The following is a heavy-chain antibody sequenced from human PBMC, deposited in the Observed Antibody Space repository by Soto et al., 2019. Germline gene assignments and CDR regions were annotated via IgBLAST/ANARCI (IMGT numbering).Heavy chain of an antibody. Sequence: QVQLVESGGGVVQPGRSLRLSCAASGFTFSSYGMHWVRQAPGKGLEWVAVISYDGSNKYYADSVKGRFTISRDNYKNTLYLQMNSLRAEDTAVYYCAKGRRTTGTTSLDWFDPWGQGTLVTVSS. CDR1: GFTFSSYG. V-gene: IGHV3-30*18. CDR3: AKGRRTTGTTSLDWFDP. J-gene: IGHJ5*02. D-gene: IGHD1-1*01. CDR2: ISYDGSNK.